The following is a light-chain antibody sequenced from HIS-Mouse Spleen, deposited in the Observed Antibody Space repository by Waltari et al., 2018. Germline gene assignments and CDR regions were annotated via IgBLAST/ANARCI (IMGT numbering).Light chain of an antibody. CDR2: EDS. J-gene: IGLJ2*01. CDR3: YSTDSSGNHRV. V-gene: IGLV3-10*01. Sequence: SYELTQPPSVSVSTGQTARITCSGDALPNKYAYWYQPKSGQAPVLVIYEDSKRPSGIPERFSGSSSGTMATLTISGAQVEDEADYYCYSTDSSGNHRVFGGGTKLTVL. CDR1: ALPNKY.